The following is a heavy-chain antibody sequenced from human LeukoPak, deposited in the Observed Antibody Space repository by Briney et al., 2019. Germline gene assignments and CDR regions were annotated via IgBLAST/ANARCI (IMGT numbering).Heavy chain of an antibody. Sequence: YYSGSTYYNPSLKSRVTISVDTSKNQFSLKLSSVTAADTAVYYCARVPLEGFGELTYYFDYWGQGTLVTVSS. V-gene: IGHV4-39*07. CDR2: YYSGST. J-gene: IGHJ4*02. D-gene: IGHD3-10*01. CDR3: ARVPLEGFGELTYYFDY.